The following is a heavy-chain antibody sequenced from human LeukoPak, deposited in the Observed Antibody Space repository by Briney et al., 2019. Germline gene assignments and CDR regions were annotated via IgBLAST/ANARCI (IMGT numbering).Heavy chain of an antibody. V-gene: IGHV4-4*09. CDR1: GGSISSYY. CDR3: ARSVAAAGDAFDI. CDR2: IYTSGST. D-gene: IGHD6-13*01. J-gene: IGHJ3*02. Sequence: SETLSLTCTVSGGSISSYYWSWIRQPPGKGLEWIGYIYTSGSTNYNPSLKSRVTISVDTSKNQFSLKLSSVTAAVAAVYYCARSVAAAGDAFDIWGQGTMVNVYS.